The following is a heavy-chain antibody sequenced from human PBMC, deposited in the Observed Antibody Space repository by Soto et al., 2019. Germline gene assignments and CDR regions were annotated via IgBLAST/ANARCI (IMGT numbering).Heavy chain of an antibody. V-gene: IGHV3-74*01. Sequence: PGRSLRLSCAASGFTLSSYSMHWVRQVPGKGLVWVARINNDGSVATYADSVKGRCTISRDNAKNTVYLQMNSLSAEDTAVYYYVSDKHHNWFDRWGQRTPGTVSS. J-gene: IGHJ5*02. CDR2: INNDGSVA. CDR3: VSDKHHNWFDR. CDR1: GFTLSSYS.